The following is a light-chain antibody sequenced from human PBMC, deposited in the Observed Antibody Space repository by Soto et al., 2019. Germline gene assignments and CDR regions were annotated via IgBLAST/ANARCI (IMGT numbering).Light chain of an antibody. Sequence: QSVLTQPPSVSAAPGQKVTISCSGSSSNIGNNYVSWYQQLPGTAPKLLIYENNKRPSGIPDRFSGSKSGTSATLGITGLQTGDEAGYYCGTWDSSLSAYVFGTVTKVTV. CDR1: SSNIGNNY. J-gene: IGLJ1*01. CDR3: GTWDSSLSAYV. CDR2: ENN. V-gene: IGLV1-51*02.